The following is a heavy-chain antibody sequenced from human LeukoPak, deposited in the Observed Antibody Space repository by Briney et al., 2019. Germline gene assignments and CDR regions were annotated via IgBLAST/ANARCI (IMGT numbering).Heavy chain of an antibody. D-gene: IGHD3-16*02. CDR2: IHYSGIT. CDR1: GGATINYY. V-gene: IGHV4-59*12. Sequence: SETLSLTCTVSGGATINYYWSWIRRPQGKGLEWIGYIHYSGITNYNPSLKSRVTISVDTSKNQFSLKLSSVTAADTAVYYCARGRYLPLYFDYWGQGTLVTVSS. J-gene: IGHJ4*02. CDR3: ARGRYLPLYFDY.